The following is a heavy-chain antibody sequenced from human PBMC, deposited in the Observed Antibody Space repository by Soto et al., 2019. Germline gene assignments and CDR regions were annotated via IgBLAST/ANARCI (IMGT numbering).Heavy chain of an antibody. V-gene: IGHV3-33*01. Sequence: LRLSCAASGFTFSSSGMHWVRQAPGKGLEWVAVIWYDGSNKYYADSVKGRFTISRDNSKNTLYLQMNSLRAEDTAVYYCARDIIARGEGYSYGPFDYWGQGTLVTVSS. CDR1: GFTFSSSG. CDR3: ARDIIARGEGYSYGPFDY. D-gene: IGHD5-18*01. CDR2: IWYDGSNK. J-gene: IGHJ4*02.